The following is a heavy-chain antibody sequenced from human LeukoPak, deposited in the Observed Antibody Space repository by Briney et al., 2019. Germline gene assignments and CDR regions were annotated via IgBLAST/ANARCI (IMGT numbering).Heavy chain of an antibody. D-gene: IGHD3-10*01. J-gene: IGHJ6*03. CDR1: GYTFTSYD. CDR3: ARAPGVGELLYIRYYYMGV. V-gene: IGHV1-8*01. Sequence: ASVKVSCKASGYTFTSYDINWVRQATGQGLEWMGWMNPNSGNTGYAQKFQGRVTMTRNTSISTAYMELSSLRSEDTAVYYCARAPGVGELLYIRYYYMGVWGKGTTVTISS. CDR2: MNPNSGNT.